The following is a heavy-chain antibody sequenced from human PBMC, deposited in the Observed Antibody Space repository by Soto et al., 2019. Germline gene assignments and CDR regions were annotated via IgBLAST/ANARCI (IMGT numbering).Heavy chain of an antibody. Sequence: GGSLRLSCEVSGFTFSAYWMHWVRQVPGKGLIWVSRISDDGSTTTYADSVKGRFTISRDNAKNTLYLQMNSLRADDTGLYYCTRAPRISSTGTGANWGQGTLVTISS. J-gene: IGHJ4*02. V-gene: IGHV3-74*01. CDR3: TRAPRISSTGTGAN. CDR2: ISDDGSTT. CDR1: GFTFSAYW. D-gene: IGHD6-6*01.